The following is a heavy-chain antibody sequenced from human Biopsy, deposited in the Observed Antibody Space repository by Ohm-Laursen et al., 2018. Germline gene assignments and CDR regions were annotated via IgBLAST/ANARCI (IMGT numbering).Heavy chain of an antibody. Sequence: GSSVKVSCTPPVGTFSKYGVNWVRQAPGQGLEWLGGNITILGTRNSAQKFQDRVTVAADTSTTTATMELRSLRSEDTAVYYCATKLTGYFHHWGQGTLVIVSS. D-gene: IGHD3-9*01. CDR1: VGTFSKYG. J-gene: IGHJ1*01. CDR2: NITILGTR. CDR3: ATKLTGYFHH. V-gene: IGHV1-69*06.